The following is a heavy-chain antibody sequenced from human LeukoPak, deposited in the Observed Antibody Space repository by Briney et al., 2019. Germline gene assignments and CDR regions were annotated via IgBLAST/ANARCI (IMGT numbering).Heavy chain of an antibody. CDR2: INTDGSRT. V-gene: IGHV3-74*01. CDR3: ARVLYGARGPNDY. J-gene: IGHJ4*02. CDR1: GFTFSSYW. Sequence: PGGSLRLSCAASGFTFSSYWMQWVRQAPGKGLVWVSRINTDGSRTNYADSVKGRFTISRDNSKNTLYLQMNSLRAEDTAVYYCARVLYGARGPNDYWGQGTLVTVSS. D-gene: IGHD3-10*01.